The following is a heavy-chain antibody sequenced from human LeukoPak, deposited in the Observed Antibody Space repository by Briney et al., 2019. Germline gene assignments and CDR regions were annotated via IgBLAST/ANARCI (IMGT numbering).Heavy chain of an antibody. CDR2: ISSSSSYI. V-gene: IGHV3-21*01. D-gene: IGHD2-15*01. CDR1: GFTFSSYS. Sequence: GSLRLSCAASGFTFSSYSMNWVRQAPGKGLEWVSSISSSSSYIYYADSVKGRFTISRDNAKNSLYLQMNSLSAEDTAVYYCAREGYCSGGSCYSILPDHFDYWGQGTLVTVSS. CDR3: AREGYCSGGSCYSILPDHFDY. J-gene: IGHJ4*02.